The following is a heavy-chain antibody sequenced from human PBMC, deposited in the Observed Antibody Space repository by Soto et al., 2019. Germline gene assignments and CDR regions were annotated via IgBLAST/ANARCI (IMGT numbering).Heavy chain of an antibody. V-gene: IGHV1-24*01. CDR1: GYTLTELS. Sequence: ASVKVSCKVSGYTLTELSMHWVRQAPGKGLEWMGGFDPEDGETIYAQKFQGRVTITRDTSASTAYMELSSLRSEDTAVYYCARDRYFDWLDWFDPWGQGTLVNVSS. J-gene: IGHJ5*02. CDR3: ARDRYFDWLDWFDP. D-gene: IGHD3-9*01. CDR2: FDPEDGET.